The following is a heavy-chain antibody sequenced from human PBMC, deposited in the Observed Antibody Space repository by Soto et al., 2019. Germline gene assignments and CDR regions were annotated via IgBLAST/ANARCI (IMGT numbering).Heavy chain of an antibody. Sequence: GGSLRLSCVASGFTFEDSAMHWVRQAPGKGLEWVSSISWNSARIGYADSVKGRFTISRDNANNSLYLQMNSLSAEDTAFYYCAKDKGDYGDFEDWGLGILVTVSS. CDR2: ISWNSARI. CDR1: GFTFEDSA. V-gene: IGHV3-9*01. D-gene: IGHD4-17*01. CDR3: AKDKGDYGDFED. J-gene: IGHJ4*02.